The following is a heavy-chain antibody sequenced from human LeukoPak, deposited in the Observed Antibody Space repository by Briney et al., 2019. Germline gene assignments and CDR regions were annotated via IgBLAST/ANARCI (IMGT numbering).Heavy chain of an antibody. CDR3: ASFLVKQWLAPFDY. CDR2: INHSGST. D-gene: IGHD6-19*01. J-gene: IGHJ4*02. CDR1: GGSFSGYY. V-gene: IGHV4-34*01. Sequence: SETLSLTCAVYGGSFSGYYWSWIRQPPGKGLEWIGEINHSGSTNYNPSLKSRVTISIDTSKNQFSLKLSSVTAADTAVYYCASFLVKQWLAPFDYWGQGTLVTVSS.